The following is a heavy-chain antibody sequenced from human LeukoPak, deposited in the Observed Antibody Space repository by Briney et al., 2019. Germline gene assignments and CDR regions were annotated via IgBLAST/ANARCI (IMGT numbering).Heavy chain of an antibody. CDR3: ARVGLRYSYGS. Sequence: TGGSLRLSCAASGFTFSSYAMHWVRQAPGKGLEWVAVISYDGSNKYYADSVKGRFTISRDNSKNTLYLQMNSLRAEDTAVYYCARVGLRYSYGSWGQGTLVTVSS. CDR2: ISYDGSNK. D-gene: IGHD5-18*01. V-gene: IGHV3-30-3*01. J-gene: IGHJ4*02. CDR1: GFTFSSYA.